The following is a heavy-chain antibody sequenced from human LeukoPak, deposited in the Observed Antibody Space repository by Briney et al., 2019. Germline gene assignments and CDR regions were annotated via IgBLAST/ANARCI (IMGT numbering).Heavy chain of an antibody. Sequence: GGSLRLSCAASGFTFSTYGMSWVRQAPGKGLEWVSGISGSGGSRFYTDSVKGRFTISRDNSKNTLYLQMNSLRAEDTAVYYCARLREWELPDLFDYWGQGTLVTVSS. CDR3: ARLREWELPDLFDY. V-gene: IGHV3-23*01. CDR1: GFTFSTYG. J-gene: IGHJ4*02. CDR2: ISGSGGSR. D-gene: IGHD1-26*01.